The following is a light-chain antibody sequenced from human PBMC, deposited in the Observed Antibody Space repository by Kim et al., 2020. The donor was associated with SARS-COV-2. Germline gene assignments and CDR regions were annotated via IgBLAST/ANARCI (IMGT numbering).Light chain of an antibody. V-gene: IGKV1-5*03. CDR3: QQYNSYSIT. J-gene: IGKJ5*01. CDR1: QSISTW. CDR2: KAS. Sequence: DIQMTHSPSTLSASVGDRVTITCRASQSISTWLAWYQQKPGKAPNLLIYKASTLERGVPPRFSGSGSGTEFTLTISSLQPDDFATYYCQQYNSYSITFGQGTRLEIK.